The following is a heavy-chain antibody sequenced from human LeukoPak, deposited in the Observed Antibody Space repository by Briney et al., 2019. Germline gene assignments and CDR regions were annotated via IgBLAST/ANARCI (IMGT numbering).Heavy chain of an antibody. V-gene: IGHV3-30-3*01. CDR3: ARDYPKRDCSSTSCYLLYYYYGMDV. CDR1: GFTFSSYA. D-gene: IGHD2-2*01. Sequence: GGSLRLSCAASGFTFSSYAMHWVRQAPGKGLEWVAVISYDGSNKYYADSVKGRFTISRDNSKNTLHLQMNSLRAEDTAVYYCARDYPKRDCSSTSCYLLYYYYGMDVWGQGTTVTVSS. J-gene: IGHJ6*02. CDR2: ISYDGSNK.